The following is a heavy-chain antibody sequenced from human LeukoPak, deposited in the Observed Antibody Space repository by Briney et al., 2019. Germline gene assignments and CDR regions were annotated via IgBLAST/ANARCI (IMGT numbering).Heavy chain of an antibody. V-gene: IGHV3-23*01. J-gene: IGHJ3*02. CDR1: GFTFSSYG. CDR3: AKDLTDIVVVVAAYDAFDI. D-gene: IGHD2-15*01. CDR2: ISGSGGST. Sequence: PGGSLRLSCAASGFTFSSYGMSWVRQAPGKGLEWVSAISGSGGSTYYADSVKGRFTISRDNSKNTLYLQMNSLRAEDTAVYYCAKDLTDIVVVVAAYDAFDIWGQGTMVTVSS.